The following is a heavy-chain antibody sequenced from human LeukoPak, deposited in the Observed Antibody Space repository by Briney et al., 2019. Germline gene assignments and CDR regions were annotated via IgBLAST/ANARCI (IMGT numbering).Heavy chain of an antibody. CDR3: ARRRKVASIDY. J-gene: IGHJ4*02. Sequence: PAETLSLTCTVSGGSISSSNYYWGRLRQAPGMGLVWVGSIYYSGSTYYNPSLNSRVTISVDTSKYQFSLKLSPVNAADWAVYYCARRRKVASIDYWGQGTLVTVSS. D-gene: IGHD5-12*01. CDR2: IYYSGST. V-gene: IGHV4-39*01. CDR1: GGSISSSNYY.